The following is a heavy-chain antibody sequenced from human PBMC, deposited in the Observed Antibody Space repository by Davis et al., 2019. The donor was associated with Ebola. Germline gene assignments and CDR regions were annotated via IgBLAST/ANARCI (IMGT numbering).Heavy chain of an antibody. D-gene: IGHD6-6*01. Sequence: ASVKVSCKASGYTFTSYGISWVRQAPGQGLEWMGWISAYNGNTNYAQKLQGRVTMTTDTSTSTAYMELRSLRSDDTAVYYCARSKYSNYYYGMDVWGKGTTVTASS. CDR1: GYTFTSYG. V-gene: IGHV1-18*01. CDR3: ARSKYSNYYYGMDV. CDR2: ISAYNGNT. J-gene: IGHJ6*04.